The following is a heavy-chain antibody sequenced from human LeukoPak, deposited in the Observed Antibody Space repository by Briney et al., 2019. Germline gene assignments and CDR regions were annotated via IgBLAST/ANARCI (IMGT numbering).Heavy chain of an antibody. CDR2: IIPILGIA. CDR1: GGTFSSYV. V-gene: IGHV1-69*04. J-gene: IGHJ6*02. CDR3: ARDDTLFATQQLVRGYYYYGMDV. D-gene: IGHD6-13*01. Sequence: GASVKVSCKASGGTFSSYVISWVRQAPGQGLEWMGRIIPILGIANYTQKFQGRVTITADKSTSTAYMELSSLRSEDTAVYYCARDDTLFATQQLVRGYYYYGMDVWGQGTTVTVSS.